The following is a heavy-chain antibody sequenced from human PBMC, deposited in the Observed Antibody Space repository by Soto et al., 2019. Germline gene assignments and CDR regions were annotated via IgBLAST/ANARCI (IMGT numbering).Heavy chain of an antibody. CDR3: AREDRDRETGLVPAAIDGMDV. CDR2: INAGNGNT. J-gene: IGHJ6*02. D-gene: IGHD2-2*01. CDR1: GYTFTSYP. Sequence: ASVKVSCKASGYTFTSYPMHWVRQAPGQRLEWMGWINAGNGNTKYSQKFQGRVTITRDTSASTAYMELSSLRSEDTAVYYCAREDRDRETGLVPAAIDGMDVWGQGTTVTVSS. V-gene: IGHV1-3*01.